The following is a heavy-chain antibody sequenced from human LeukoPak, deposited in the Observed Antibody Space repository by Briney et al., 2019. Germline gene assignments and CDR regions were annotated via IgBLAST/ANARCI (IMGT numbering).Heavy chain of an antibody. CDR1: GFTVSSNY. D-gene: IGHD3-22*01. V-gene: IGHV3-53*05. J-gene: IGHJ4*02. Sequence: RTGGSLRLSCAVSGFTVSSNYMSWVRQAPGKGLEWVSDIYTGGSTYYADSVKGRFTISRDNSKNTLYLQMNSLRAEDTAVYYCARDSYDSSGYSSLFDYWGQGTLVTVSS. CDR3: ARDSYDSSGYSSLFDY. CDR2: IYTGGST.